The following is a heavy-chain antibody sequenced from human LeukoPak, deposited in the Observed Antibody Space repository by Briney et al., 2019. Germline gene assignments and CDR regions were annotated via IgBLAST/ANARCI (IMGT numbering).Heavy chain of an antibody. V-gene: IGHV3-30*18. J-gene: IGHJ4*02. Sequence: QAGGSLRLSCAASGFTFSSYGMHWVRQAPGKGLEWVAVISYDGSNKYYADSVKGRFTISRDNSKNTLYLQMNSLRAEDTAVYYCAKDRAVAGPTLDYWGQGTLVTVSS. CDR3: AKDRAVAGPTLDY. CDR2: ISYDGSNK. CDR1: GFTFSSYG. D-gene: IGHD6-19*01.